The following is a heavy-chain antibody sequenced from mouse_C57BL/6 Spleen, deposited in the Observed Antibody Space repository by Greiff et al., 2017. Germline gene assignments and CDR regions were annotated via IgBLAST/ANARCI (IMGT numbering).Heavy chain of an antibody. CDR3: ARGRINYYGSSDY. V-gene: IGHV1-42*01. Sequence: DVQLQESGPELVKPGASVKISCKASGYSFTGYYMNWVKQSPEKSLEWIGEINPSTGGTTYNQKFKAKATLTVDKSSSTAYMQLKSLTSEDSAVYYCARGRINYYGSSDYWGQGTTLTVSS. CDR2: INPSTGGT. J-gene: IGHJ2*01. D-gene: IGHD1-1*01. CDR1: GYSFTGYY.